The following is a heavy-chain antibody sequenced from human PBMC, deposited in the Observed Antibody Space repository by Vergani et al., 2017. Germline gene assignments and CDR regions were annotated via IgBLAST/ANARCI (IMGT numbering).Heavy chain of an antibody. CDR3: ARDRYYCSGSYYYYYYMDV. CDR1: GFTFSSYS. J-gene: IGHJ6*03. Sequence: EVQLVESGGGLVQPGGSLRLSCAASGFTFSSYSMNWVRQAPGKGLEWVSYISSSSSTIYYADSVKGRFTISRDNAKNSLYLQMNSLRAEDTAVYYCARDRYYCSGSYYYYYYMDVWGKGTTVTVSS. CDR2: ISSSSSTI. V-gene: IGHV3-48*01. D-gene: IGHD3-10*01.